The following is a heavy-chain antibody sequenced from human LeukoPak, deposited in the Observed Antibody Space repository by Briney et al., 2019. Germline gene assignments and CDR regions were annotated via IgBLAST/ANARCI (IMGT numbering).Heavy chain of an antibody. J-gene: IGHJ4*02. CDR1: GFSFSTSG. D-gene: IGHD7-27*01. Sequence: PGGSLRLSCAASGFSFSTSGMHWIRQAPGKGLEGVAFIQSDGGNEYYADSVKGRFTISRDNSKNTVHLQMNSLRAEDTAMYYCVRDGAHWDLDYWGQGTLVTVSS. CDR2: IQSDGGNE. V-gene: IGHV3-30*02. CDR3: VRDGAHWDLDY.